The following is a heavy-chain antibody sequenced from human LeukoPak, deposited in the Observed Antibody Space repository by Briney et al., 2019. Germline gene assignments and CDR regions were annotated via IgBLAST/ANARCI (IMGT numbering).Heavy chain of an antibody. CDR1: GYTFTSFY. Sequence: ASVKVSCKASGYTFTSFYMHWVRQAPGQGLEWMGIINPRGGSTTSAQKFQGRVTLTRDTSTTTVYMELSSLRSEDTAVYYCARDWRKGNYYDSSGLPNAFDIWGQGTMVTVSS. CDR3: ARDWRKGNYYDSSGLPNAFDI. CDR2: INPRGGST. V-gene: IGHV1-46*01. J-gene: IGHJ3*02. D-gene: IGHD3-22*01.